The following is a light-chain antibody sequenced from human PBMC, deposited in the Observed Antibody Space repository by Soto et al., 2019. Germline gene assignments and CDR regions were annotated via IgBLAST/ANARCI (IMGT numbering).Light chain of an antibody. CDR1: QSVRTY. Sequence: EIVMTQSPATLSVVPGERATLSCRASQSVRTYLAWYQVKPGQAPRLLIYDASRRASGVPARFSGSGSGTDFTLTISSLQPEDFATYYCQQSYSTPRTFGQGTKVDIK. CDR3: QQSYSTPRT. J-gene: IGKJ1*01. CDR2: DAS. V-gene: IGKV3D-15*01.